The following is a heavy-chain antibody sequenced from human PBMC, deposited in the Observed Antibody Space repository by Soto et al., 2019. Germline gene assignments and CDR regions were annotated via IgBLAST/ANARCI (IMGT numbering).Heavy chain of an antibody. CDR2: VDHSGST. Sequence: QVQLQQWGAGLLKPSETLSLTCAVYGGSFSGYCWSWIRQPPGKGLEWIGEVDHSGSTNYNPSLKSRVTISVDKSKNQFSLKLSSVTAADTAVYYCARGLKLIYYDSSGYDYWGQGTLVTVSS. D-gene: IGHD3-22*01. J-gene: IGHJ4*02. CDR1: GGSFSGYC. V-gene: IGHV4-34*01. CDR3: ARGLKLIYYDSSGYDY.